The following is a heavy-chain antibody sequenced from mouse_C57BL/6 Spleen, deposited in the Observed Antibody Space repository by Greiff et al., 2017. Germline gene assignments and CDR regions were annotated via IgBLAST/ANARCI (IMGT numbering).Heavy chain of an antibody. J-gene: IGHJ2*01. CDR3: ARWDDYDVEY. D-gene: IGHD2-4*01. CDR1: GYTFTSYW. Sequence: VQLQQPGAELVKPGASVKLSCKASGYTFTSYWMHWVKQRPGQGLEWIGMIHPNSGSTNYNEKFKGKATLTVDKSSSTAYMQLSSLTSEDSAVYYCARWDDYDVEYWGQGTTLTVSS. CDR2: IHPNSGST. V-gene: IGHV1-64*01.